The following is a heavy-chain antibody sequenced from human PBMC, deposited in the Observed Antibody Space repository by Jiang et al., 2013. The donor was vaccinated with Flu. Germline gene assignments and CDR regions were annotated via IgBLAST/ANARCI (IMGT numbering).Heavy chain of an antibody. J-gene: IGHJ4*02. V-gene: IGHV4-34*01. CDR3: ARGGSIAAAADY. Sequence: LKSRVTISVDTSKNQFSLKLSSVTAADTAVYYCARGGSIAAAADYWGQGTLVTASS. D-gene: IGHD6-13*01.